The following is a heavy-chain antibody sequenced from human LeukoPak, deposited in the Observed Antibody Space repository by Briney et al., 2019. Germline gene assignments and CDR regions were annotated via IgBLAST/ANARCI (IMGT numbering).Heavy chain of an antibody. CDR2: IYYSGST. V-gene: IGHV4-59*01. CDR3: ARASGGSYGLRYYFDY. CDR1: GGSISSYY. D-gene: IGHD5-18*01. J-gene: IGHJ4*02. Sequence: SQTLSLTCTVSGGSISSYYWSWIRQPPGKGLEWIGYIYYSGSTNYNPSLKSRVTISVDTSKNQFSLKLSSVTAADTAVYYCARASGGSYGLRYYFDYWGQGTLVTVSS.